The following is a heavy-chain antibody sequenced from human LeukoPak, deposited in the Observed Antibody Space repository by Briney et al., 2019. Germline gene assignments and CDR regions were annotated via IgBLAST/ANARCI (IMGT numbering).Heavy chain of an antibody. CDR1: GYTFTSYD. CDR3: ARGADYDILTGYFYYYYMDV. V-gene: IGHV1-8*01. Sequence: ASVKVSCKASGYTFTSYDINWVRQATGQGLEWMGWMNPNSGNTGYAQKFQGRVTMTRNTSISTAYMEPSSLRSEDTAVYYCARGADYDILTGYFYYYYMDVWGKGTTVTVSS. D-gene: IGHD3-9*01. J-gene: IGHJ6*03. CDR2: MNPNSGNT.